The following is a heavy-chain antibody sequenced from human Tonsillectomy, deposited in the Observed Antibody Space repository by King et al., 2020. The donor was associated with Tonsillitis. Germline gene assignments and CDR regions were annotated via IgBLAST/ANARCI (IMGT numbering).Heavy chain of an antibody. Sequence: VQLVESGGGVVQPGRSLRLSCAASGFTFSRYAMHWVRQAPGKGLEGVAVMSYDGSKKYYADSVKGRFTISRDNSNNTLYLQMNSLGAEDTAVYYCAKDLDFWSGYPPPQFDYWGQGTLVTVSS. CDR2: MSYDGSKK. J-gene: IGHJ4*02. CDR1: GFTFSRYA. D-gene: IGHD3-3*01. CDR3: AKDLDFWSGYPPPQFDY. V-gene: IGHV3-30*18.